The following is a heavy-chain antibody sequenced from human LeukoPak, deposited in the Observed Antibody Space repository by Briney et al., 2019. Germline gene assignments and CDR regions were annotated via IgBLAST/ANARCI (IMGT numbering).Heavy chain of an antibody. CDR2: INPNSGGT. D-gene: IGHD3-3*01. CDR1: GYTFTGYY. Sequence: ASVKVSCKASGYTFTGYYMHWVRQAPGQGLEWMGRINPNSGGTNYAQKFQGRVTMTRDTSTSTVYMELSGLRSEDTAVYYCASPSPDFWSGYYYYYGMDVWGQGTTVTVSS. V-gene: IGHV1-2*06. CDR3: ASPSPDFWSGYYYYYGMDV. J-gene: IGHJ6*02.